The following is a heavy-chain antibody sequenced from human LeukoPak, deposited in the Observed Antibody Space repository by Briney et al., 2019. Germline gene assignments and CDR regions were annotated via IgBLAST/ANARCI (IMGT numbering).Heavy chain of an antibody. J-gene: IGHJ4*02. CDR1: GFSFDDYT. Sequence: GGSLRLSCAASGFSFDDYTMHWVRQAPGKGLEWVSLISWDGGSTHYADSVKGRFTISRDNSKSTLYLQMNSLRTEDTAFYYCAKGIGDYGDYWGQGTLVTVSS. CDR2: ISWDGGST. D-gene: IGHD4-17*01. CDR3: AKGIGDYGDY. V-gene: IGHV3-43*01.